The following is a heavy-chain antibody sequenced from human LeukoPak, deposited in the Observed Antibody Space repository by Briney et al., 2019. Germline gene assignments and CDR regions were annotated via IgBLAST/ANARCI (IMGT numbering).Heavy chain of an antibody. J-gene: IGHJ4*02. CDR1: GFTVSSNY. CDR3: ARYGSGYDLIDY. CDR2: IYSGGST. D-gene: IGHD5-12*01. Sequence: GGSLRLSCAASGFTVSSNYMSWVRQAPGKGLEWVSVIYSGGSTYYADSVKGRFTIFRDNAKNTLNLQMNSLRAEDTAVYYCARYGSGYDLIDYWGQGTLVTVSS. V-gene: IGHV3-53*01.